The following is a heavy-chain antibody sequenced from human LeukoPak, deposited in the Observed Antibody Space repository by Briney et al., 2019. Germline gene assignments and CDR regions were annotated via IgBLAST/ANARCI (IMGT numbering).Heavy chain of an antibody. J-gene: IGHJ1*01. CDR3: ARGGIGYYDSSGYDEYFQH. CDR2: LNNDGSST. V-gene: IGHV3-74*01. CDR1: GFTFSSYW. D-gene: IGHD3-22*01. Sequence: PGGSLRLSCAASGFTFSSYWMHWVRQAPGKGLVWVSRLNNDGSSTYYADSVKGRFTISRDNSKNTLYLQMNSLRAEDTALYYCARGGIGYYDSSGYDEYFQHWGQGTLVTVSS.